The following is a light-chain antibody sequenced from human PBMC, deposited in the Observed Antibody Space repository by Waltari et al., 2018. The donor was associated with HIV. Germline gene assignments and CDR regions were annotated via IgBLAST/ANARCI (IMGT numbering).Light chain of an antibody. J-gene: IGLJ2*01. CDR3: NARDNNDNHVV. Sequence: SSELTQDPAVSVALGQTVRITCQGDSLRSYYASWYQQKPGQAPVLVIYGKNNRPSGIPDRLSGASSGNTASVTITGAQAEDEADYYCNARDNNDNHVVFGGGTKVTVL. V-gene: IGLV3-19*01. CDR2: GKN. CDR1: SLRSYY.